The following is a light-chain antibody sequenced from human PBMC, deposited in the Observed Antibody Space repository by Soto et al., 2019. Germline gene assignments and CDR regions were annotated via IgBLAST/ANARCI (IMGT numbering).Light chain of an antibody. CDR2: TSF. CDR1: QSIGTF. J-gene: IGKJ1*01. V-gene: IGKV1-39*01. Sequence: SVGDRVSITCRASQSIGTFLNWYQQKPGEAPNLLIHTSFTLYSGVPSRFSGTGSGTDFTLTISSLQPEDIATYYCQQYDNFLAFGQGTKVDI. CDR3: QQYDNFLA.